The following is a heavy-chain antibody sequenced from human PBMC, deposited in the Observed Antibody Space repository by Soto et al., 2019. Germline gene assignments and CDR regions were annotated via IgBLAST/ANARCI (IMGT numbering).Heavy chain of an antibody. V-gene: IGHV3-23*01. J-gene: IGHJ4*02. CDR3: AKDHLLYSLYFDY. CDR1: GFTFSSYA. Sequence: EVQLLESGGGLVQPGGSLRLSCAASGFTFSSYAMSWVRQAPGKGLEWVSAISGSGGSTYYADSVKGRFTISRDNSKNTLCLQMNSLRAEDTAVYYCAKDHLLYSLYFDYWGQGTLVTVSS. D-gene: IGHD2-21*01. CDR2: ISGSGGST.